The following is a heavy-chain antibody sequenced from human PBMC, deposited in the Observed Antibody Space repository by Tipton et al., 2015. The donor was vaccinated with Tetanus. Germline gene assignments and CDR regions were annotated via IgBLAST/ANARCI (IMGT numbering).Heavy chain of an antibody. V-gene: IGHV4-31*03. CDR2: IYNSGST. J-gene: IGHJ4*02. Sequence: TLSLTCTVSGGSVSSGGYYWSWIRQHPGKGLEWIGDIYNSGSTYCNPSLKSRVTISVDTSKNQFSLKLNSVTAADTAVYFCARDQARGARGWNYFDYWGQGTQVTVSS. D-gene: IGHD1-26*01. CDR1: GGSVSSGGYY. CDR3: ARDQARGARGWNYFDY.